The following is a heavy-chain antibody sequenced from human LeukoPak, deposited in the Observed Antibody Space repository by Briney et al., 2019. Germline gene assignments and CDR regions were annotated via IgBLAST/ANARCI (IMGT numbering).Heavy chain of an antibody. CDR1: GGSLSTYY. CDR2: IYTSGST. CDR3: ASGYSSGWPDY. D-gene: IGHD6-19*01. V-gene: IGHV4-4*07. Sequence: SETLSLTCTVSGGSLSTYYWSWVRQSPGKGLEWIGRIYTSGSTNYNPSLKSRVTMSVDTSKNQFSLKLSSVTAADTAVYYCASGYSSGWPDYWGQGTLVTVSS. J-gene: IGHJ4*02.